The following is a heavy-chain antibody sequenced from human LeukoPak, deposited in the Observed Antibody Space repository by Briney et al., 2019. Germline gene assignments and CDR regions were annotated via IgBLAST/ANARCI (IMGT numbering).Heavy chain of an antibody. CDR2: ISSSGSTI. Sequence: PGGSLRLSCAASGSTFSSYEMNWVRQAPGKGLEWVSYISSSGSTIYYADSVKGRFTISRDNAKNSLYLQMNSLRAEDTAVYYCARDIAAAGTGWFDPWGQGTLVTVSS. V-gene: IGHV3-48*03. CDR3: ARDIAAAGTGWFDP. J-gene: IGHJ5*02. D-gene: IGHD6-13*01. CDR1: GSTFSSYE.